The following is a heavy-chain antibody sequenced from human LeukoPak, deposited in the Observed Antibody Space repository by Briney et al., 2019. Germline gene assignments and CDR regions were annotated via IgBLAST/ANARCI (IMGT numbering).Heavy chain of an antibody. D-gene: IGHD1-26*01. J-gene: IGHJ5*02. CDR3: ARLVGATAS. CDR2: ITGSGGST. CDR1: GFTFTNYA. V-gene: IGHV3-23*01. Sequence: GGSLRLSCAASGFTFTNYAMTWVRQAPGKGLEWVSSITGSGGSTYYADSVKGRFTISRDNPKNTLYLQINSLRAEDTALYYCARLVGATASWGQGALVTVSS.